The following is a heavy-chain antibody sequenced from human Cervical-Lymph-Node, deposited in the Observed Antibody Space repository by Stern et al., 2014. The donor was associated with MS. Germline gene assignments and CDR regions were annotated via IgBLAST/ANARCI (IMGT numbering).Heavy chain of an antibody. J-gene: IGHJ4*02. V-gene: IGHV1-69*01. CDR3: ARDRSMGVTPFFDY. Sequence: QVQLMQSGAEVKKPGSSVRVSCRASGGTFNNYAIAWVRQAPGQGLEWLGGIIPLLGTSTYAQIFQGRLTINADDFSTVYMELSGLTSDTAVYYCARDRSMGVTPFFDYWGQGTLVTVSS. CDR2: IIPLLGTS. CDR1: GGTFNNYA. D-gene: IGHD3-16*01.